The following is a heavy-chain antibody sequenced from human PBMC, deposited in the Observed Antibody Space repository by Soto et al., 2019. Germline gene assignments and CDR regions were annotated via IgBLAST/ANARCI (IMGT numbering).Heavy chain of an antibody. CDR3: ARGVNLSPRPPYMDV. CDR1: GYTFTGYY. J-gene: IGHJ6*03. Sequence: ASVKVSCKASGYTFTGYYMHWVRQAPGQGLEWMGWINPNSGGTNYAQKFQGWVTMTRDTSISTAYMELSRLRSDDTAVYYCARGVNLSPRPPYMDVWGKGPTVTISS. V-gene: IGHV1-2*04. D-gene: IGHD6-13*01. CDR2: INPNSGGT.